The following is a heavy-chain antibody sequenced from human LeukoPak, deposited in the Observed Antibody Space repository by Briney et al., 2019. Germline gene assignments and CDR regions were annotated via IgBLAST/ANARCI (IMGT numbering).Heavy chain of an antibody. CDR2: IIPILGIT. J-gene: IGHJ5*02. Sequence: SVKVSCKASGGTFSSYAISWVRQAPGQGLEWMGRIIPILGITNYAQKFQGRVTITADKSTSTAYMEVSSLRSEDTAVYYCARDRAARRGWFDPWGQGTLVTVSS. CDR1: GGTFSSYA. D-gene: IGHD6-6*01. V-gene: IGHV1-69*04. CDR3: ARDRAARRGWFDP.